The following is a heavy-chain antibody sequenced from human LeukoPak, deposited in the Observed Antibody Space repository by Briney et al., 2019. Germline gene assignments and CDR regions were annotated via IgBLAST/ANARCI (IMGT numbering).Heavy chain of an antibody. D-gene: IGHD4-11*01. V-gene: IGHV4-34*01. J-gene: IGHJ6*02. CDR1: GGSFSGYY. Sequence: SETLSLTCAVYGGSFSGYYWSWLRQPPGKGLEWIGEINHSGSTNYNPSLKSRVTISVDTSKNQFSLKLSSVTAADTAVYYCARAATVKYYYYYYGMDVWGQGTTVTVSS. CDR2: INHSGST. CDR3: ARAATVKYYYYYYGMDV.